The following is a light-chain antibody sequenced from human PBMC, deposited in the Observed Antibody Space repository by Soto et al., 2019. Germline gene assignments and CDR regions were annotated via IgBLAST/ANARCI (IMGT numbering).Light chain of an antibody. J-gene: IGLJ1*01. Sequence: QSALTQPPSASGSPGQSVTISCTGTGSDVGGYNFVSWYQQHPGKAPKLIISEVSKRPSGVPDRFSGSKSGNTASLTVSGLQAEDEADYYCSAYAGSSNGVFGTGTKVTVL. V-gene: IGLV2-8*01. CDR2: EVS. CDR3: SAYAGSSNGV. CDR1: GSDVGGYNF.